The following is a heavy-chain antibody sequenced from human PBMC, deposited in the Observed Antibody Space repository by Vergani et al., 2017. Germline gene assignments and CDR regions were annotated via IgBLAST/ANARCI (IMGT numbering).Heavy chain of an antibody. Sequence: QVQLVESGGGVVQPGRSLRLSCAASGFTFSSYGMHWVRQAPGKGLEWVAVISYDGSNKYYADSVKGRFTISRDNAKNSLYLQMNSLRAEDTAVYYCARDRRVADEYFQHWGQGTLVTVSS. J-gene: IGHJ1*01. CDR1: GFTFSSYG. V-gene: IGHV3-30*03. D-gene: IGHD6-19*01. CDR3: ARDRRVADEYFQH. CDR2: ISYDGSNK.